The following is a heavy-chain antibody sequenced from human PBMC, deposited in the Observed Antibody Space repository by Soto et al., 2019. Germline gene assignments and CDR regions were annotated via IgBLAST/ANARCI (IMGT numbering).Heavy chain of an antibody. Sequence: GGSLRLSCTASGFTFGDYAMSWFRQAPGKGLEWVGFIRSKAYGGTTEYAASVKGRFTISGDDSKSIAYLQMNSLKTEDTAVYYCTRDTITYSPYYYYGMDVWGQGTTVTVSS. V-gene: IGHV3-49*03. CDR3: TRDTITYSPYYYYGMDV. J-gene: IGHJ6*02. CDR2: IRSKAYGGTT. D-gene: IGHD2-15*01. CDR1: GFTFGDYA.